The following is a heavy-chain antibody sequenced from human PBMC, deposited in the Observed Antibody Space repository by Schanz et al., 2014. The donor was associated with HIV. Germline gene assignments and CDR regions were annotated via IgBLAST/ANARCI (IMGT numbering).Heavy chain of an antibody. CDR1: GFTFSSYA. CDR2: VGYGGDNT. V-gene: IGHV3-23*01. Sequence: EVQLLESGGGLVQPGGSLRLSCAASGFTFSSYAMSWVRLAPGKGLEWVSTVGYGGDNTYYADSVEGRFTISRDNSKNAVHVQMNSLRADDTAVYFCAKDLAFNPRDEHFAMDVWGQGTTVTVS. CDR3: AKDLAFNPRDEHFAMDV. J-gene: IGHJ6*02. D-gene: IGHD2-21*02.